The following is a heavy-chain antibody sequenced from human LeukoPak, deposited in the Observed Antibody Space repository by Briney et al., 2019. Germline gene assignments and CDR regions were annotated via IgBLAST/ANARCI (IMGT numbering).Heavy chain of an antibody. D-gene: IGHD2-2*01. CDR3: ARRGNCSSTSCLNWFDP. CDR2: ISYDGSSK. Sequence: GGSLRLSCAASGFTFSSYAMHWVRQAPGKGLEWVAVISYDGSSKYYADSVKGRFTISRDNSKNTLYLQMNSLRAEDTAVYYCARRGNCSSTSCLNWFDPWGQGTLVTVSS. V-gene: IGHV3-30-3*01. J-gene: IGHJ5*02. CDR1: GFTFSSYA.